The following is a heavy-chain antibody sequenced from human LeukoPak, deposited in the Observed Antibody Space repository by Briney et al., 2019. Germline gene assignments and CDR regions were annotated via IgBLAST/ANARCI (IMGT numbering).Heavy chain of an antibody. D-gene: IGHD5-18*01. CDR3: ARDIVGYIYGLGRITLGFDS. Sequence: GGSLRLSCTASGFTFSTYTMNWVRQAPGKGLEWVANIKQDGSEKFYVDSVKGRFTISRDNAKNSLYVQMNSLRVEDTAVYYCARDIVGYIYGLGRITLGFDSWGQGTVVTVSS. J-gene: IGHJ4*02. CDR1: GFTFSTYT. CDR2: IKQDGSEK. V-gene: IGHV3-7*01.